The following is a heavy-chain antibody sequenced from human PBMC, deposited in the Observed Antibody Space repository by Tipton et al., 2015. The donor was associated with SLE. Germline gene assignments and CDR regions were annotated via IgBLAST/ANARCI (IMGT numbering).Heavy chain of an antibody. CDR1: GGSISSDDYY. D-gene: IGHD3-3*01. V-gene: IGHV4-31*03. CDR3: ARGRNDFWSGSHFYFFYLDV. Sequence: TLSLTCTVSGGSISSDDYYWTWIRQHPGKGLEWIGHMSYSGSTYYNPSLKSRITISVDTSKNHFSLSLTSVTAADTAIYYCARGRNDFWSGSHFYFFYLDVWGKGTTVAVS. CDR2: MSYSGST. J-gene: IGHJ6*03.